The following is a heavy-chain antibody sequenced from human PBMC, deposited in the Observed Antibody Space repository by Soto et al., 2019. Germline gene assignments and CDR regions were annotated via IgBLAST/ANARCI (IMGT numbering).Heavy chain of an antibody. V-gene: IGHV1-8*01. D-gene: IGHD2-2*02. Sequence: QVRLVQSGAEVKEPGASVKVSCRASGYTFGTYDINWLRQAAGQGLEWLGWANPSSGNTCYAQKFRGRVTMTRDTSITTAYMELSSLTSDDTAVYFCARSPACGTCYTDLDLWGQGTLVTVSS. CDR2: ANPSSGNT. J-gene: IGHJ4*02. CDR1: GYTFGTYD. CDR3: ARSPACGTCYTDLDL.